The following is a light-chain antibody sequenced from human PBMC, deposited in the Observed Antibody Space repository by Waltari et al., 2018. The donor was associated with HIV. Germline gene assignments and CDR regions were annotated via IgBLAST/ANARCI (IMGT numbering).Light chain of an antibody. J-gene: IGKJ1*01. V-gene: IGKV3-15*01. Sequence: EIVMTQSPDTLSVSPGERVTLSCRASQSVSTNLAWYQHKPGQAPRPLISVASTRATVIPARFSGSGSGTEFTLTISSLKSEDSAIYYCHQYNSLPWTFGLGTKVEIK. CDR1: QSVSTN. CDR2: VAS. CDR3: HQYNSLPWT.